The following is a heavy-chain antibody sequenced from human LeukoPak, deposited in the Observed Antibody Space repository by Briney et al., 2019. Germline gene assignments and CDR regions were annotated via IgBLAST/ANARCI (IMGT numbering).Heavy chain of an antibody. V-gene: IGHV1-69*13. CDR1: RGTSSSYA. Sequence: SLKVSCKASRGTSSSYAISWGRQTPGQRLEWMGEIIPIIGTAIYAKKFQGRVSITADESTSTAYMELSSLRSEDTAVYYCARSPHYMVRGVIRSPFDYWGQGTLVTVSS. CDR3: ARSPHYMVRGVIRSPFDY. D-gene: IGHD3-10*01. J-gene: IGHJ4*02. CDR2: IIPIIGTA.